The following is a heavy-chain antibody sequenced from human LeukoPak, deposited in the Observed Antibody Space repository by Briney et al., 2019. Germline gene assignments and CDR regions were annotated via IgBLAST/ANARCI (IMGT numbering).Heavy chain of an antibody. Sequence: SETLSLTCAVYGGSFSSYYWSWIRQPAGKGLEWIGRIYTSGSTNYNPSLKSRVTMSVDTSKNQFSLKLSSVTAADTAVYYCARDPVVFGNNDAFDIWGQGTMVTVSS. D-gene: IGHD1/OR15-1a*01. CDR2: IYTSGST. J-gene: IGHJ3*02. CDR1: GGSFSSYY. V-gene: IGHV4-4*07. CDR3: ARDPVVFGNNDAFDI.